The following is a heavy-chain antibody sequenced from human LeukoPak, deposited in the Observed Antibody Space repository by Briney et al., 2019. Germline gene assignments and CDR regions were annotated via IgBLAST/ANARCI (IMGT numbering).Heavy chain of an antibody. CDR1: KFTFSNYW. CDR3: ARDTPPDY. CDR2: INSDGSIT. V-gene: IGHV3-74*01. J-gene: IGHJ4*02. Sequence: PGGSLRLSCAASKFTFSNYWMHWVRQAPGEGLVWVSRINSDGSITTYADSVKGRFTISRDNAENTLYLQMNSLRAEDTAVYYCARDTPPDYWGQGALVTVSS.